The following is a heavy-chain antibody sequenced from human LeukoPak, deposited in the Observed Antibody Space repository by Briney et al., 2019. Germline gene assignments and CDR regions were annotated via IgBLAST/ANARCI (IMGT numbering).Heavy chain of an antibody. J-gene: IGHJ6*03. Sequence: SETLSLTCAVYIDSLSNYHWNWIRQPPGKGLEWIGSIYYSGSTYYNPSLKSRVTISLDTSKNQFSLKLSSVTAADTAVYYCARLPNYYYSYMDVWGKGTTVTISS. CDR3: ARLPNYYYSYMDV. CDR2: IYYSGST. V-gene: IGHV4-39*01. CDR1: IDSLSNYH.